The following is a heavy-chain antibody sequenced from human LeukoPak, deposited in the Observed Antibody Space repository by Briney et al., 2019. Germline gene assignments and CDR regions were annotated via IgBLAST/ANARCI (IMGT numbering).Heavy chain of an antibody. J-gene: IGHJ4*02. CDR2: INSDGSST. Sequence: GGSLRLSCAASGFTFSSYWMHWVRQAPGKGLVWVSRINSDGSSTSYADSVKGRFTISRDNAKNTLSLQMNSLRAEDTAVYYCARARLARGGYYFDYWGQGTLVTVSS. D-gene: IGHD6-19*01. V-gene: IGHV3-74*01. CDR3: ARARLARGGYYFDY. CDR1: GFTFSSYW.